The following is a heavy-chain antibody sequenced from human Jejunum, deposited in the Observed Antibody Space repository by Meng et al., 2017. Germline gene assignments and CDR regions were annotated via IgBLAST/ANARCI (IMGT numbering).Heavy chain of an antibody. V-gene: IGHV3-11*01. CDR3: ASALMTVTNWFDS. CDR2: MSTSGTTI. D-gene: IGHD4-11*01. J-gene: IGHJ5*01. CDR1: GFTFSDYY. Sequence: GESLKISCAGSGFTFSDYYMAWIRQAPGKGLEWLSYMSTSGTTIYYADSVKGRFTISRDNAKNSLYLQMNNLRAEDTAVYYCASALMTVTNWFDSWGQGALVTVSS.